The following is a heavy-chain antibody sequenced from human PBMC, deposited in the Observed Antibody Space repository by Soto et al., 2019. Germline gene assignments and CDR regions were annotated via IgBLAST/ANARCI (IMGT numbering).Heavy chain of an antibody. V-gene: IGHV1-69*13. Sequence: SVKVSCKASGGTFSSYAISWVRQAPGQGLEWMGGIIPIFGTANYAQKFQGRVTITADESTSTAYMELSSLRSEDTAVYYCARESITMVRGNRQNWFDPWGQGTLVTVSP. CDR1: GGTFSSYA. J-gene: IGHJ5*02. D-gene: IGHD3-10*01. CDR2: IIPIFGTA. CDR3: ARESITMVRGNRQNWFDP.